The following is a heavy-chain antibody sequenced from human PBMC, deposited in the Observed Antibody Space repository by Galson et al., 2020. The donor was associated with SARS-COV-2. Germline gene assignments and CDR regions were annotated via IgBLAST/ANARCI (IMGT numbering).Heavy chain of an antibody. J-gene: IGHJ3*02. CDR2: IYYTGST. D-gene: IGHD3-10*01. Sequence: ASETLSLTCTVSGGSISGYYWSWIRQPPGKGLEWIGYIYYTGSTNYNPSLKSRVTISVDTSKNHFSLKLSSVTAADTAVYYFARFRGGFDIWGQGTMVSVSS. CDR1: GGSISGYY. V-gene: IGHV4-59*08. CDR3: ARFRGGFDI.